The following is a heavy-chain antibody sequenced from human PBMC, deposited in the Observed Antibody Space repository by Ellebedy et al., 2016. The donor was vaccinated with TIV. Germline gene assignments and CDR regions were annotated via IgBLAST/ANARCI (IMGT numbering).Heavy chain of an antibody. CDR1: GFTFSNSG. Sequence: PGGSLRLSCATSGFTFSNSGMNWVRQVPGKGLEWISYITGGSTAIYYSDSVKGRFTISRDNTKNSLYLQMDSLRADDTAVYYCARTPMITFGGDLFYFDSWGQGTPVTVSS. CDR2: ITGGSTAI. CDR3: ARTPMITFGGDLFYFDS. J-gene: IGHJ4*02. V-gene: IGHV3-21*05. D-gene: IGHD3-16*01.